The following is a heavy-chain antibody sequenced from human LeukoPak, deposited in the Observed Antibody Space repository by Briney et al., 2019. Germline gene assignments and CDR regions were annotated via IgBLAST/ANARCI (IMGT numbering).Heavy chain of an antibody. J-gene: IGHJ4*02. Sequence: PSETLSLTCTVSGGSISNYYWSWIRQSAEKGLEWIGRIYTNGSTKYNPSLKTRINMSADMSKNQFSLKLTSVTAADTAVYYCAGGRGSYSFDYWGQGTLVTVSS. CDR3: AGGRGSYSFDY. CDR1: GGSISNYY. D-gene: IGHD1-26*01. CDR2: IYTNGST. V-gene: IGHV4-4*07.